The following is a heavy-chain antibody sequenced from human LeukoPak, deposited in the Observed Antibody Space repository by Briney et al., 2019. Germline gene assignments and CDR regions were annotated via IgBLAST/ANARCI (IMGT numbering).Heavy chain of an antibody. CDR3: AGGTYYDFWSGPYYYGMDV. D-gene: IGHD3-3*01. V-gene: IGHV4-30-2*02. CDR1: GGSISSGGYS. Sequence: PSETLSLTCAVSGGSISSGGYSWSWIRQPPGKGLEWIGYIYHSGSTYYNPSLKSRVTISVDTSKNQFSLKLSSVTAADTAVYYCAGGTYYDFWSGPYYYGMDVWGQGTTVTVSS. J-gene: IGHJ6*02. CDR2: IYHSGST.